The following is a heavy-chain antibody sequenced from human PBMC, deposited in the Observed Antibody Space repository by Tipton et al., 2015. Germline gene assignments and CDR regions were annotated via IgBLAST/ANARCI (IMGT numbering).Heavy chain of an antibody. CDR1: GGSVSSGRYY. J-gene: IGHJ3*02. Sequence: TLSLTCNVSGGSVSSGRYYWNWIRQPPGKGLEWIGYMYYSGSTNYNPSLKSRVTISVDTSKNQFSLKLSSVTAADTAVYYCARDGAGYYDSSGYPQGAFDIWGQGTMVTVSS. D-gene: IGHD3-22*01. V-gene: IGHV4-61*01. CDR3: ARDGAGYYDSSGYPQGAFDI. CDR2: MYYSGST.